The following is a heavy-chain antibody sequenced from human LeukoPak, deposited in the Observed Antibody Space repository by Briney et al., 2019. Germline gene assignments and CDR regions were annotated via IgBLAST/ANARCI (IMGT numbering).Heavy chain of an antibody. V-gene: IGHV3-53*01. Sequence: GGSLRLSCAASGFTVSSNYMSWVRQAPGKGLEWVSVIYRGGSTYYADSVKGRFTISRDNSKNTLYLQMNSLRAKDTAVYYCARIRGGWYIDYWGQGTLVTVSS. D-gene: IGHD3-10*01. CDR1: GFTVSSNY. CDR3: ARIRGGWYIDY. J-gene: IGHJ4*02. CDR2: IYRGGST.